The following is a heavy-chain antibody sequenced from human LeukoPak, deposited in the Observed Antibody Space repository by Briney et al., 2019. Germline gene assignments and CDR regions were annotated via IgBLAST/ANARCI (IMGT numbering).Heavy chain of an antibody. D-gene: IGHD1-26*01. CDR3: AKGGKWDVTPFDY. Sequence: GGSLRLSCAASGFTFTSYAMNWVRQAPGKGLEWVSTISGGGGSTYYADSVKGRFTISRDNSKNTLYLQVNSLRAEDTAVYYCAKGGKWDVTPFDYWGQGTLVTVSS. CDR1: GFTFTSYA. CDR2: ISGGGGST. V-gene: IGHV3-23*01. J-gene: IGHJ4*02.